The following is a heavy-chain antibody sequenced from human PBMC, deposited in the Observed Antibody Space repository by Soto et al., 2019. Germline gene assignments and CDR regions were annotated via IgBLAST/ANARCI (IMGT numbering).Heavy chain of an antibody. CDR1: GYTFTSYD. V-gene: IGHV1-8*01. J-gene: IGHJ5*02. CDR3: ARGPYSVVPAAIPLGYWFDP. Sequence: ASVKVSCKASGYTFTSYDINWVRQATGQGLEWMGWMNPNSGNTGYAQKFQGRVTMTRNTSISTAYMELSSLRSEDTAVYYCARGPYSVVPAAIPLGYWFDPWGQGTLVTVSS. D-gene: IGHD2-2*01. CDR2: MNPNSGNT.